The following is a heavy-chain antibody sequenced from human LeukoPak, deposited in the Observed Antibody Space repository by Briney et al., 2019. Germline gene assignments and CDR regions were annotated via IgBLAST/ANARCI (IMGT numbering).Heavy chain of an antibody. CDR2: ISSSTSII. CDR3: ARDPSTGTATYFDY. V-gene: IGHV3-48*02. Sequence: GGSLRLSRAASGFSFSAYSMNWVRQAPGKGLEWVSYISSSTSIIYYADSVKGRFTISRDKAKNSLYLQMNSLRDEDTAVYYCARDPSTGTATYFDYWGQGTLVTVSS. D-gene: IGHD4-17*01. J-gene: IGHJ4*02. CDR1: GFSFSAYS.